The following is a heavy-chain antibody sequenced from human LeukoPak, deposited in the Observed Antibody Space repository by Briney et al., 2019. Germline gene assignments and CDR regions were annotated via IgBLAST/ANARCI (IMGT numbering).Heavy chain of an antibody. CDR2: IRFDGSNK. CDR3: AKALEYASSSGGDY. CDR1: GFTFSGYG. D-gene: IGHD6-6*01. V-gene: IGHV3-30*02. Sequence: GGSLRLSCAASGFTFSGYGMHWVRQAPGKGLEWVAFIRFDGSNKYYADSVKGRFTISRDNSKNTLYLQMNSLRTEDTAVYYCAKALEYASSSGGDYRGQGTLVTVSS. J-gene: IGHJ4*02.